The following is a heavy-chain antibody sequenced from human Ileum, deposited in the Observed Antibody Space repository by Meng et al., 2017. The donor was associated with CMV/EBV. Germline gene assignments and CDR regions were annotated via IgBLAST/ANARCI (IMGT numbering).Heavy chain of an antibody. CDR1: GIIFNTHG. J-gene: IGHJ4*02. CDR3: VGHQGGPREGVRLV. D-gene: IGHD3-10*01. Sequence: GGSLRLSCAASGIIFNTHGIRWLRQAPGKGLEWVACMGPDGGDKYNGKIMKGRFIVSRDTSKSKVFLQLTSLRLEDTAVYYCVGHQGGPREGVRLVWGQGTLVTFSS. CDR2: MGPDGGDK. V-gene: IGHV3-30*02.